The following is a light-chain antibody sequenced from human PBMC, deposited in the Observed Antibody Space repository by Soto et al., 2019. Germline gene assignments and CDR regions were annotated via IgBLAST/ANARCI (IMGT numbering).Light chain of an antibody. CDR2: GAS. Sequence: EIVITQSPATLSVSPGERATLSCRARQIVSSTLAWYQQKPGQAHRRLIYGASTRYTGIPASFSGSGSGTEFTLTISSLQSEDFAVYYCQQYNNRPLTFGQGTKVEIK. V-gene: IGKV3-15*01. CDR1: QIVSST. J-gene: IGKJ2*01. CDR3: QQYNNRPLT.